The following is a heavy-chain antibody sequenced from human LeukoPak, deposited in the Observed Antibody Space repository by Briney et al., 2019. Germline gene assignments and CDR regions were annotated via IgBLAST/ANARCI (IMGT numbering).Heavy chain of an antibody. Sequence: GGSLRLSCAASGFTFSSYWMSWVRQAPGKGREWVANIKQDGSEKYYVDSVKGRFTISRDNAKTSLYLQMNSLRAEDTAVYYCAREGLLGSSGWYGGLRYYFDYWGQGTLVTVSS. CDR2: IKQDGSEK. V-gene: IGHV3-7*01. D-gene: IGHD6-19*01. J-gene: IGHJ4*02. CDR1: GFTFSSYW. CDR3: AREGLLGSSGWYGGLRYYFDY.